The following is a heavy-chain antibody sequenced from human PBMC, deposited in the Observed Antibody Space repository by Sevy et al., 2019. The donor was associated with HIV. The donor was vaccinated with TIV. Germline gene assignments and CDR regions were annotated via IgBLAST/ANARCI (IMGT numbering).Heavy chain of an antibody. CDR1: GYTFTGCY. CDR2: INPNSGGT. Sequence: ASVKVSCKASGYTFTGCYMHWVRQAPGQGLEWMGWINPNSGGTNYAQKFQGRVTMTRDTSISTAYMELSRLRSDDTAVYYCARDFSVDTASLDYWGQGTLVTVSS. J-gene: IGHJ4*02. D-gene: IGHD5-18*01. CDR3: ARDFSVDTASLDY. V-gene: IGHV1-2*02.